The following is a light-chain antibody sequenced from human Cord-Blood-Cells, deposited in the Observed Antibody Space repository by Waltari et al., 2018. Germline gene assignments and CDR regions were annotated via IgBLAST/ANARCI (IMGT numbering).Light chain of an antibody. CDR3: QQRSNWPIT. V-gene: IGKV3-11*01. CDR1: QSVSSY. J-gene: IGKJ5*01. Sequence: EIVLTQSPATLSLSTGEGATLSCRASQSVSSYLAWYQQKPGQAPSLLIYDASNRATGIPARFSGSGSGTDFTLTISSLEPEDFAVYYCQQRSNWPITFGQGTRLEIK. CDR2: DAS.